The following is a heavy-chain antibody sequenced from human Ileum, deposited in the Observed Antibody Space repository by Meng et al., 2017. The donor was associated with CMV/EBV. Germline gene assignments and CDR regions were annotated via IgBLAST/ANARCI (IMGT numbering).Heavy chain of an antibody. J-gene: IGHJ6*02. D-gene: IGHD1/OR15-1a*01. CDR3: ARDWLNKAMDV. Sequence: GESMKISCAAAGFAISDYYMIWIRQAPGRGLEWILYIGNCYSGSAIYYADSVQGRFTISRDNAENSLYLQMNSLRAEDTAVYYCARDWLNKAMDVWGQGTTVTVSS. CDR1: GFAISDYY. V-gene: IGHV3-11*01. CDR2: IGNCYSGSAI.